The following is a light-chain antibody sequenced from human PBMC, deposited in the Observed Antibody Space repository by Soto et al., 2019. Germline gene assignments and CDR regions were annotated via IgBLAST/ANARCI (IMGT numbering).Light chain of an antibody. Sequence: QSVLTQPPSASGSPGQRVTIAFSGSSSNIGSNTVNWYQQLPGTAPKLLIYRNNQRPSGVPDRFSGSKSGTSASLAISGLQSEDEADYYCAAWDDGLNGFYVFGTGTKVTV. CDR3: AAWDDGLNGFYV. V-gene: IGLV1-44*01. CDR2: RNN. J-gene: IGLJ1*01. CDR1: SSNIGSNT.